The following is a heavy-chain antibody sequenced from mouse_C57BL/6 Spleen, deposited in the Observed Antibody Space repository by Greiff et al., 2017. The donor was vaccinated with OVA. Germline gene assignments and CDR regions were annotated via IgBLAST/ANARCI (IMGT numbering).Heavy chain of an antibody. D-gene: IGHD1-1*01. CDR1: GYSITSGYD. J-gene: IGHJ1*03. V-gene: IGHV3-1*01. CDR2: ISYSGST. CDR3: ARGRITTVVEGFDV. Sequence: EVKLLESGPGMVKPSQSLSLTCTVTGYSITSGYDWHWIRHFPGNKLEWMGYISYSGSTNYNPSLKSRISITHDTSKNHFFLKLNSVTTEDTATYYCARGRITTVVEGFDVWGTGTTVTVSS.